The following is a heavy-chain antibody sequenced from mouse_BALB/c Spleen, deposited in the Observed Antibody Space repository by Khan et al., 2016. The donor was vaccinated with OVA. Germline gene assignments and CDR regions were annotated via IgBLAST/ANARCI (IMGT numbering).Heavy chain of an antibody. V-gene: IGHV5-6*01. D-gene: IGHD1-1*01. Sequence: VELVESGGDLVKTGGSLKLSCAASGFTFSTYGMSWVRQTPDKRLEWVATISSGGHYTYYIDSVKGRFTISRDNAKNILYLQMNSLRSEDTAMYYCARLAYYYNSKGFTYWGQGTLVTVSA. CDR2: ISSGGHYT. CDR3: ARLAYYYNSKGFTY. J-gene: IGHJ3*01. CDR1: GFTFSTYG.